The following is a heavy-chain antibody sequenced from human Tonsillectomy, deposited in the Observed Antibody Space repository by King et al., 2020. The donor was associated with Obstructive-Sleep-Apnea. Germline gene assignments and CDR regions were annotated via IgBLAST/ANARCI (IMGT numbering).Heavy chain of an antibody. CDR2: IYWDDDK. J-gene: IGHJ4*01. CDR1: GFSVIDRGVD. D-gene: IGHD6-13*01. Sequence: QLTLKESGPTLVKPTQTLTLTCTFSGFSVIDRGVDVAWIRQPPGKALEWLALIYWDDDKRYSPSLKNRLTLTKDTSRNQVVLSMTNMDPVDTATYYCAHSRAYRSGWYRIGNWGQGTLVTVSS. V-gene: IGHV2-5*02. CDR3: AHSRAYRSGWYRIGN.